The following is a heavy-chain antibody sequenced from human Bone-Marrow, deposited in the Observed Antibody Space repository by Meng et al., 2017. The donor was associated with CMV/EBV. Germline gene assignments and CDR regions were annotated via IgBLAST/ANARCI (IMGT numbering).Heavy chain of an antibody. CDR2: ISWNSGSI. J-gene: IGHJ5*02. V-gene: IGHV3-9*01. CDR1: GFTFDDYA. D-gene: IGHD3-16*01. CDR3: AKQAADTNGWFDP. Sequence: SLKISCAASGFTFDDYAMHWVRQAPGRGLEWVSGISWNSGSIGYADSVKGRFTISRDNAKNSLYLQMNSLRAEDTALYYCAKQAADTNGWFDPWGQGTLVTVSS.